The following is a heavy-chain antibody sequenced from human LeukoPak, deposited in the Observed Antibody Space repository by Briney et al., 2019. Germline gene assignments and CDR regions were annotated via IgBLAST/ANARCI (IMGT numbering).Heavy chain of an antibody. D-gene: IGHD3-10*01. Sequence: GTSVKVSCKASGFTFTSSAMQWVRQARGQRLEWRGWIVVCSGNTNYAQKFQERVTITRDMSTSTAYMELSSLRSEDTAVYYCAADRAYYGSGSYVFDRWGQGTLVTVSS. V-gene: IGHV1-58*02. CDR1: GFTFTSSA. CDR3: AADRAYYGSGSYVFDR. J-gene: IGHJ5*02. CDR2: IVVCSGNT.